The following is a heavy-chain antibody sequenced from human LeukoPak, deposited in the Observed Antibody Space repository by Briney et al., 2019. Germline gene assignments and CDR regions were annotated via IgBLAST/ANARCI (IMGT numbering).Heavy chain of an antibody. D-gene: IGHD6-13*01. CDR1: GFTFSSYR. Sequence: PGGSLRLSCTASGFTFSSYRMHWVRQAPGKGLEWVAVISYDGSNKYYADSVKGRFTISRDDSKNTLYLQMNSLRAEDTAVYYCAKDRGPSIAAASQYYYYGMDVWGQGTTVTVSS. V-gene: IGHV3-30*18. CDR3: AKDRGPSIAAASQYYYYGMDV. CDR2: ISYDGSNK. J-gene: IGHJ6*02.